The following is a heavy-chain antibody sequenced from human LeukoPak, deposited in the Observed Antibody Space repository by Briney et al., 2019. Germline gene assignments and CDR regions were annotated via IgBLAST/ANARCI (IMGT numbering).Heavy chain of an antibody. Sequence: GGSLRLSCAASGFTFSSYWMSWVRQAPGKGLEWVANIEQDGSEKYYVDSVKGRFTISRDNAKSSLYLQMNSLRAEDTAVYYCAREEGKHIVVVTAISFDYWGQGTLVTVSS. CDR3: AREEGKHIVVVTAISFDY. J-gene: IGHJ4*02. D-gene: IGHD2-21*02. CDR2: IEQDGSEK. CDR1: GFTFSSYW. V-gene: IGHV3-7*01.